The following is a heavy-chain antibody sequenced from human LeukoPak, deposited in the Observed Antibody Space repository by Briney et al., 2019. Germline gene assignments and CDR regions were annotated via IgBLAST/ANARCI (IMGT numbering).Heavy chain of an antibody. CDR1: GFTFSNLW. D-gene: IGHD6-13*01. J-gene: IGHJ4*02. Sequence: GGSLRLSCAASGFTFSNLWMSWVRQAPGKGLKWVANIKQDGSEKYYVDSVKGRFTISRDNAQNSLCLQMNSLRAEDTAIYYCATSTAAAGTDWGQGTLVTVSS. CDR3: ATSTAAAGTD. CDR2: IKQDGSEK. V-gene: IGHV3-7*03.